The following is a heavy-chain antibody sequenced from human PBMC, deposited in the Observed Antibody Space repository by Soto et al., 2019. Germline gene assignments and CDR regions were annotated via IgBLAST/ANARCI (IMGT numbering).Heavy chain of an antibody. CDR3: ARDDSQDYYGMDV. J-gene: IGHJ6*02. CDR1: GGSISSGGYS. V-gene: IGHV4-30-2*01. Sequence: PSETLSLTCAVSGGSISSGGYSWSWIRQPPGKGLEWIGYIYHSGSTYYNPSLKSRVTISVDRSKNQFSLKLSSVTAADTAVYYCARDDSQDYYGMDVWGQGTTVTAP. D-gene: IGHD2-15*01. CDR2: IYHSGST.